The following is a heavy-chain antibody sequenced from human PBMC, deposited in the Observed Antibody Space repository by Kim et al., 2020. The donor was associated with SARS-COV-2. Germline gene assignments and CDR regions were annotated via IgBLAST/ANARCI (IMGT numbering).Heavy chain of an antibody. CDR2: IVVGSGNT. J-gene: IGHJ6*02. Sequence: SVKVSCKASGFTFTSSAVQWVRQARGQRLEWIGWIVVGSGNTNYAQKFQERVTITRDMSTSTAYMELSSLRSEDTAVYYCAADRRIAAADHYYYYGMDVWGQGTTVTVSS. D-gene: IGHD6-13*01. CDR3: AADRRIAAADHYYYYGMDV. V-gene: IGHV1-58*01. CDR1: GFTFTSSA.